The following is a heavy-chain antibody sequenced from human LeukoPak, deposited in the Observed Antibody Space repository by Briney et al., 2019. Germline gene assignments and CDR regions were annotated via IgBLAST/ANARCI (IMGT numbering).Heavy chain of an antibody. CDR2: ISAYNGNT. D-gene: IGHD3-10*01. Sequence: ASVKVSCKASGYTFTSYGISWVRQPPGQGLEWMGWISAYNGNTNYAQKLQGRVTMTTDTSTSTAYMELRSLRSDDTAVYYCARVPLEATMVRGVIPNWFDPWGQGTLVTVSS. V-gene: IGHV1-18*04. J-gene: IGHJ5*02. CDR1: GYTFTSYG. CDR3: ARVPLEATMVRGVIPNWFDP.